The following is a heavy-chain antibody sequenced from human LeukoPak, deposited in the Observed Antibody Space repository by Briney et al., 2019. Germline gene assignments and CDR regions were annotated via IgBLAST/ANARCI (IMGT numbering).Heavy chain of an antibody. CDR2: ISAYNGNT. V-gene: IGHV1-18*04. J-gene: IGHJ6*02. CDR3: ARDSGAYAKGGDYYYYGMDV. CDR1: GYSFTSYW. D-gene: IGHD2-21*01. Sequence: GESLKISCKGSGYSFTSYWIGWVRQAPGQGLEWMGWISAYNGNTNYAQKLQGRVTMTTDTSTSTAYMELRSLRSDDTAVYYCARDSGAYAKGGDYYYYGMDVWGQGTTVTVSS.